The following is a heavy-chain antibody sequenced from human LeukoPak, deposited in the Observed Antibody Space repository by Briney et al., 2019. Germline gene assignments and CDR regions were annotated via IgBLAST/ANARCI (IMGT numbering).Heavy chain of an antibody. J-gene: IGHJ4*02. CDR1: GFTFSSYW. CDR2: IKQDGSEK. CDR3: AREPAFHSGHDYGLDY. D-gene: IGHD5-12*01. Sequence: GGSLRLSCAASGFTFSSYWMSWVRQAPGKGLEWVANIKQDGSEKYYVDSVKGRFTISRDNAKNSLYLQMNSLRAEDTAVYYCAREPAFHSGHDYGLDYWGQGTLVTVSS. V-gene: IGHV3-7*01.